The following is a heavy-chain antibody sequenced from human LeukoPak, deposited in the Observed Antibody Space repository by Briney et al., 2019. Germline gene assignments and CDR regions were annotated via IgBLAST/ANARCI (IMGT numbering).Heavy chain of an antibody. J-gene: IGHJ4*02. Sequence: GGSLRLSCAASGFTFSSYWMHWVRQAPGKGLVWVSRINSDGSSTSYADSVKGRFTVSRDNAKNTLYLQMNSLRAEDTAVYYCARGPDSSGYLGGLWGQGTLVTVSS. CDR2: INSDGSST. CDR3: ARGPDSSGYLGGL. V-gene: IGHV3-74*01. CDR1: GFTFSSYW. D-gene: IGHD3-22*01.